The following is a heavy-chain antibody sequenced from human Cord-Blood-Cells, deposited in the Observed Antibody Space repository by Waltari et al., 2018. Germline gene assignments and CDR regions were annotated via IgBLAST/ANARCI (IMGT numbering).Heavy chain of an antibody. CDR3: ARGGYCSGGSCYSWFDP. CDR1: GYTFTGYY. D-gene: IGHD2-15*01. CDR2: INPNSGGT. J-gene: IGHJ5*02. Sequence: QVQLVQSGAEVKKPGASVKVSCKGSGYTFTGYYMHWVRQAPGQGLGWMGWINPNSGGTNYAQKFQGWVTMTRDTSISTAYMELSRLRSDDTAVYYCARGGYCSGGSCYSWFDPWGQGTLVTVSS. V-gene: IGHV1-2*04.